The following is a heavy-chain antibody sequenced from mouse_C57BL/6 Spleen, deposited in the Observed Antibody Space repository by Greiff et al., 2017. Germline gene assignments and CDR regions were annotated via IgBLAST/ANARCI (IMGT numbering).Heavy chain of an antibody. CDR3: TRSGTFDY. Sequence: QVQLQQSGAELVRPGASVTLSCKASGYTFTDYEMHWVKQTPVHGLEWIGAIDPETGGTAYNQKFKGKDILTADKSSSTAYMELRSLTSEDSAVYYCTRSGTFDYWGQGTTLTVSS. J-gene: IGHJ2*01. CDR2: IDPETGGT. D-gene: IGHD3-1*01. CDR1: GYTFTDYE. V-gene: IGHV1-15*01.